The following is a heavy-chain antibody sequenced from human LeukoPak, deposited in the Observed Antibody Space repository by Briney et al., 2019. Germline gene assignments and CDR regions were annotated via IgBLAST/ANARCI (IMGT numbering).Heavy chain of an antibody. CDR2: IYYSGNT. D-gene: IGHD2-8*01. Sequence: SETLCFICTVSGGSIRSYYWSWIRQPPGKGLEWIGYIYYSGNTNYSPSLQSRVSISVDTSKNQFSLSLSSVTAADTAVYYCARHSMVYYDFEYWGQGTGVIVSS. J-gene: IGHJ4*02. CDR3: ARHSMVYYDFEY. V-gene: IGHV4-59*08. CDR1: GGSIRSYY.